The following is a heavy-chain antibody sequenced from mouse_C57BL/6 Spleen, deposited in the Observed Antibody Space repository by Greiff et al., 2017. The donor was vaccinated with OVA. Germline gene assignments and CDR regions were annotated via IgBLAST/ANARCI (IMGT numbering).Heavy chain of an antibody. D-gene: IGHD2-5*01. V-gene: IGHV5-17*01. CDR3: ARLYSNPYAMDY. J-gene: IGHJ4*01. CDR1: GFTFSDYG. CDR2: ISSGSSTI. Sequence: VQLKESGGGLVKPGGSLKLSCAASGFTFSDYGMHWVRQAPEKGLEWVAYISSGSSTIYYADTVKGRFTISRDNAKNTLFLQMTSLRSEDTAMYYCARLYSNPYAMDYWGQGTSVTVSS.